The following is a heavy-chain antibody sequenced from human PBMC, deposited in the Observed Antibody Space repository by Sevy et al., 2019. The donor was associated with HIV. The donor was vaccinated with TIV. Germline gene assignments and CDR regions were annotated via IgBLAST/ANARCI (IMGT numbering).Heavy chain of an antibody. V-gene: IGHV4-34*01. J-gene: IGHJ6*02. CDR2: INHSGST. D-gene: IGHD2-8*02. Sequence: SETLSLTCAVYGGSFSGYYWSWIRQPPGKGLEWIGEINHSGSTNYNPSIKSRFTISVDTSKNQFSLKLGSVTAADTAVYYCARWGGVLGYYYYGMDVWGQGTTVTVSS. CDR1: GGSFSGYY. CDR3: ARWGGVLGYYYYGMDV.